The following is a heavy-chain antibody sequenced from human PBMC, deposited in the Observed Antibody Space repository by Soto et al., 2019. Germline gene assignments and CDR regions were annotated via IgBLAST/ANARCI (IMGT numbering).Heavy chain of an antibody. V-gene: IGHV3-23*01. J-gene: IGHJ6*02. Sequence: PGGSLRLSCAASGFTFSNYAMSWVRQAPGKGLEWVSAISDNGGSTYYADSVKGRFTIPRDNSKNTLDVQMNGLRAEDTAVYYCAGAVAGYYYGMDVWGQGTTVTVSS. CDR3: AGAVAGYYYGMDV. CDR2: ISDNGGST. CDR1: GFTFSNYA. D-gene: IGHD6-19*01.